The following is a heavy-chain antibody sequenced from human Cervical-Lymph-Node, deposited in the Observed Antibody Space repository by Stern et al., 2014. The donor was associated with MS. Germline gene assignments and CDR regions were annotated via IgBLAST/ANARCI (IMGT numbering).Heavy chain of an antibody. V-gene: IGHV1-69*01. CDR1: GGSFINYA. Sequence: VQLVESGAEVKKPGSSVKVSCRPSGGSFINYAISWVRPAPGQGLEWMGGILPIFGAPDYAQRFQARLTITADESTSTAYMELGSLTSDDTAIYYCAQGAGSYWYVGLWGRGTPITVSS. CDR2: ILPIFGAP. D-gene: IGHD6-19*01. CDR3: AQGAGSYWYVGL. J-gene: IGHJ2*01.